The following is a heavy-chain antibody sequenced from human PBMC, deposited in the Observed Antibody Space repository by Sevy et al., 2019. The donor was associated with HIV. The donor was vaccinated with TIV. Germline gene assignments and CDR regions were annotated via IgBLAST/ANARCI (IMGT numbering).Heavy chain of an antibody. CDR1: GYTLTKLS. Sequence: ASVKVSCKVSGYTLTKLSMHWVRQAPGKGLEWMGSFDPEDGERIYAQNFQGRVTMSEDTSTDTAYMGQSSLKSDDTAVYVWAATREYYYGNSGYFYYWGQGTLVTVSS. V-gene: IGHV1-24*01. CDR2: FDPEDGER. CDR3: AATREYYYGNSGYFYY. D-gene: IGHD3-22*01. J-gene: IGHJ4*02.